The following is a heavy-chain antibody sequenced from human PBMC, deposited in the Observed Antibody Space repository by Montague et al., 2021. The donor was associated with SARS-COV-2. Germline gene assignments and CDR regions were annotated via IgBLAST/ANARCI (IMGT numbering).Heavy chain of an antibody. Sequence: SETLSLTCTVSGGSISSGSYYWSWIRQPAGKGLEWIGRMYTSRSTNYNPSLKSRVTISVDTSKNQFSLKLSSVTAADTAVYYCARQLAGFWSGYFDYWGQGTLVTVSS. CDR2: MYTSRST. J-gene: IGHJ4*02. V-gene: IGHV4-61*02. CDR3: ARQLAGFWSGYFDY. D-gene: IGHD3-3*01. CDR1: GGSISSGSYY.